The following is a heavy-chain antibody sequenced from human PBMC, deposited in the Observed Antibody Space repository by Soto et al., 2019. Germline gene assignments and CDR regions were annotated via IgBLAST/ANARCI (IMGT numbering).Heavy chain of an antibody. V-gene: IGHV3-21*01. CDR3: ARPHSSGWYSYYYYYYGMDV. J-gene: IGHJ6*02. Sequence: GGSLRLSCAASGFTFSSYSMNWVRQAPGNGLEWVSSISSSSSYIYYADSVKGRFTISRDNAKNSLYLQMNSLRAEDTAVYYCARPHSSGWYSYYYYYYGMDVWGQGTTVTVSS. D-gene: IGHD6-19*01. CDR1: GFTFSSYS. CDR2: ISSSSSYI.